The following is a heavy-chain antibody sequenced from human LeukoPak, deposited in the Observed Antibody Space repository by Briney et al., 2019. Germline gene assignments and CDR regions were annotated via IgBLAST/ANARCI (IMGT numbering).Heavy chain of an antibody. D-gene: IGHD6-13*01. V-gene: IGHV3-30*18. CDR1: GFTFSSYG. CDR3: AKDSCIPAGVTEPSDY. J-gene: IGHJ4*02. Sequence: GGSLRLSCAASGFTFSSYGMHWVSQAPGKWLEWVAVISYDGSNKYYADSVKGRFTISRYNSKNTLYLQMIRLKAEDTSLYYCAKDSCIPAGVTEPSDYWGQGTLVTVSS. CDR2: ISYDGSNK.